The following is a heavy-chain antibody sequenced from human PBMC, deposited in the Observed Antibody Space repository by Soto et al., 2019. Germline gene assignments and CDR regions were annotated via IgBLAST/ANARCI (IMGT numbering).Heavy chain of an antibody. D-gene: IGHD3-10*01. J-gene: IGHJ5*02. Sequence: QMQLMQSGPEVKKPGSSVKVSCKASGDSFGSYAVSWVRQAPGQGLEWMGAIIPVFGTTNYTQKFQGRVTITADDSTTTAYMELSSLRSDDTAVYYCAREPFGRFDPWGQGTLVTVSS. CDR2: IIPVFGTT. CDR1: GDSFGSYA. V-gene: IGHV1-69*01. CDR3: AREPFGRFDP.